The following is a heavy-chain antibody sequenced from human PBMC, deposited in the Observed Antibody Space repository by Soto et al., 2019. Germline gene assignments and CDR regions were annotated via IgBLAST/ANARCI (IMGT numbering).Heavy chain of an antibody. D-gene: IGHD3-22*01. V-gene: IGHV5-51*01. CDR2: IYPGDSDT. CDR1: GYSFTSYW. J-gene: IGHJ6*02. Sequence: GESLKISCKGSGYSFTSYWIDWVRQMPGKGLEWMGIIYPGDSDTRYSPSFQGQVTISADKSISTAYLQWSSLKASDTAMCYCARHLYYDSSGYYYYYYGMDVWGQGTTVTVSS. CDR3: ARHLYYDSSGYYYYYYGMDV.